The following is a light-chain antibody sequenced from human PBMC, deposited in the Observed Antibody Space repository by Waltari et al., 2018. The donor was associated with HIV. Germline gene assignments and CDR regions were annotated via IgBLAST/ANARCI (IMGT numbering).Light chain of an antibody. Sequence: QSALTQPPSASGSTGQSVTISCTGTSSDHGIYNPVPRYHQRPGKAPKVIISEVSKRSSGVPNRFSGSTSGNTASLTVSGLQADDEAEYFCSFYGGSNILVFGGGTKLTVL. CDR1: SSDHGIYNP. V-gene: IGLV2-8*01. CDR3: SFYGGSNILV. CDR2: EVS. J-gene: IGLJ2*01.